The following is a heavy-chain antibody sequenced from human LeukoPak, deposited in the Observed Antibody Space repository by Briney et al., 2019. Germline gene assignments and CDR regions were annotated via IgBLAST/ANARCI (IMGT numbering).Heavy chain of an antibody. V-gene: IGHV3-21*01. J-gene: IGHJ4*02. D-gene: IGHD3-22*01. CDR1: GFTFSSYS. CDR3: ARGEYYYDSSGYYPYY. CDR2: ISSSSSYI. Sequence: GGSLRLSCAASGFTFSSYSMNWVRQAPGKGLEWVSSISSSSSYIYYADSVKGRFTISRDNAKNSLYLQMNSLRAENTAVYYCARGEYYYDSSGYYPYYWGQGTLVTVSS.